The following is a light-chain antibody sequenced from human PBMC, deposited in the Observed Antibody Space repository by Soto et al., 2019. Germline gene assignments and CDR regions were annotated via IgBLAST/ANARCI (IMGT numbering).Light chain of an antibody. J-gene: IGKJ4*01. V-gene: IGKV1-5*03. CDR3: QQYNRYSPLT. CDR1: QSISIW. CDR2: KAS. Sequence: DIQMTQSPSTLSASVGDRVTLTCRASQSISIWLAWYQQKPGKAPKLLMYKASSLQGGVPSRFSGSGSGTEFTLTISSLQPDDFATFYCQQYNRYSPLTFGGGTKVEIK.